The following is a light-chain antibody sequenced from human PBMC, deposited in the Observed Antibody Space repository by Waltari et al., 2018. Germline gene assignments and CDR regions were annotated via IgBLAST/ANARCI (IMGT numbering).Light chain of an antibody. CDR1: QGLTND. V-gene: IGKV1-6*01. Sequence: AIQMTQSPSSLSASVGDRVTITCRASQGLTNDLTWYQQKPGKAPKFLMHGASTLQSGVPSRFSVSGSGTNFTLTISSLQPEDFATYYCLQDYNYPYTFGQGTKLEIK. J-gene: IGKJ2*01. CDR3: LQDYNYPYT. CDR2: GAS.